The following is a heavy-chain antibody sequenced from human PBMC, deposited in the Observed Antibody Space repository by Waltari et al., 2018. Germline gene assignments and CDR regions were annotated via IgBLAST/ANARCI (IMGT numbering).Heavy chain of an antibody. CDR3: AREGIYSSATDARFDP. CDR1: GGSISSGSYY. D-gene: IGHD6-25*01. CDR2: MYTSGSA. Sequence: VQLQESGPGLVKPSQTLSLTCTVSGGSISSGSYYWSWIRQSAGKGLEWIGRMYTSGSANYSPSLKSRVTISVDTSKNQFSLKLSSVTAADTAVYYCAREGIYSSATDARFDPWGQGTLVTVSS. V-gene: IGHV4-61*02. J-gene: IGHJ5*02.